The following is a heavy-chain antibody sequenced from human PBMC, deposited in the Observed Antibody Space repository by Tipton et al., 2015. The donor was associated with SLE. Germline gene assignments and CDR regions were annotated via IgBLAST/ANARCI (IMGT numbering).Heavy chain of an antibody. V-gene: IGHV3-7*03. CDR1: GFSFGRFW. CDR3: ARDRIAVAGSSLDL. Sequence: GSLRLSCAASGFSFGRFWMSWVRQAPGKGLECVADMDQDGSEVSYVDSVKGRFTISRDNAKNSLYLQMSSLRAEDTALYYCARDRIAVAGSSLDLWGQGTLVTVSS. J-gene: IGHJ5*02. D-gene: IGHD6-19*01. CDR2: MDQDGSEV.